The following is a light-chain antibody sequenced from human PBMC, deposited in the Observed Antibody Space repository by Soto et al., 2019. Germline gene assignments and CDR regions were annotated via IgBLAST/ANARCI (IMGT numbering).Light chain of an antibody. Sequence: EIVLTQSPGTLSLSPGERATLSCRASQFISSSYFAWYQQKPGQPPRLLIYGASNRATGIPDRFNGGGSGTDFTLTIGRLEPEDFAVDSCHHYGYTPWTFGQGTKVEMK. J-gene: IGKJ1*01. CDR3: HHYGYTPWT. CDR1: QFISSSY. V-gene: IGKV3-20*01. CDR2: GAS.